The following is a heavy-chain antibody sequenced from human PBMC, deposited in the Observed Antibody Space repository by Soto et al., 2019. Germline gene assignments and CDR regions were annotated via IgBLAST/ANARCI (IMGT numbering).Heavy chain of an antibody. CDR1: GLIFNNNA. J-gene: IGHJ4*02. CDR3: AKGYLSL. Sequence: GGSLRLSCAASGLIFNNNAMTWVRQAPGQGLEWVATISSSGATTYYADSVKGRFTISRDNSKDTLYLLMSSLRVGDTAVYSCAKGYLSLWGRGTMVRVSS. CDR2: ISSSGATT. D-gene: IGHD1-20*01. V-gene: IGHV3-23*01.